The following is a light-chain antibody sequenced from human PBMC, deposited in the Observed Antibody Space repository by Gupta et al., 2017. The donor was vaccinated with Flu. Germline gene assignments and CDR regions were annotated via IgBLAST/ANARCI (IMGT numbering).Light chain of an antibody. CDR3: QQRSNWPWT. Sequence: ELVLTQSPAALSLSPGETATLSCRASQSVSSYLAWYQQKPGQAPRLLIYDASNRATGIPARFSGSGSGTDVTLTISSLEPEDFAVYYCQQRSNWPWTFGQGTKVEIK. V-gene: IGKV3-11*01. CDR2: DAS. J-gene: IGKJ1*01. CDR1: QSVSSY.